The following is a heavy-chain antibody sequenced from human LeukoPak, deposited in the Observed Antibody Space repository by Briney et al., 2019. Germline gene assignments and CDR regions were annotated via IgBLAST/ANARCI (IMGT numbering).Heavy chain of an antibody. CDR1: GFTFSSNW. CDR3: ARDLSSTSSWATVPDY. Sequence: PGGSLRLSCAASGFTFSSNWMHWVRQAPGKGLVWVSRINTDGSSTNYADSVKGRFTISRDNAKNTLYLQMNSLRAEDTAVYYCARDLSSTSSWATVPDYWGQGTLVTVSS. V-gene: IGHV3-74*01. D-gene: IGHD2-2*01. J-gene: IGHJ4*02. CDR2: INTDGSST.